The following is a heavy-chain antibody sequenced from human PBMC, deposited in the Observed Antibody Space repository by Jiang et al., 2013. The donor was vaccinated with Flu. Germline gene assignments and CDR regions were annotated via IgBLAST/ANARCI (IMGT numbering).Heavy chain of an antibody. CDR3: ARGYGSGSYYPYYYYGMDV. CDR1: GGSISSYY. V-gene: IGHV4-59*01. Sequence: GLVKPSETLSLTCTVSGGSISSYYWSWIRQPPGKGLEWIGYIYYSGSTNYNPSLKSRVTISVDTSKNQFSLKLSSVTAADTAVYYCARGYGSGSYYPYYYYGMDVWGKGTTVTVSS. D-gene: IGHD3-10*01. CDR2: IYYSGST. J-gene: IGHJ6*04.